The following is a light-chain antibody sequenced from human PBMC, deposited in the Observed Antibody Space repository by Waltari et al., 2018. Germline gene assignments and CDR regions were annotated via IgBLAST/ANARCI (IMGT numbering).Light chain of an antibody. J-gene: IGLJ3*02. CDR3: AVWDDSLSVV. CDR2: RNN. V-gene: IGLV1-47*01. Sequence: QSVLTQPPSASGAPGQRVTISCSVSTSNIGNNYVFRYQQLPGTAPQLLIYRNNQRPSGVPDRFSGSKSGTSASLDISGLRSEDEAEYYCAVWDDSLSVVFGGGTKLTVV. CDR1: TSNIGNNY.